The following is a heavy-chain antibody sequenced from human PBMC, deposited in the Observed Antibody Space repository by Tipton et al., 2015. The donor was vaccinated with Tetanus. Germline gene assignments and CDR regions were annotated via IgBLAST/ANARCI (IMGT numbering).Heavy chain of an antibody. CDR1: GGSFSDYY. Sequence: TLSLTCAVSGGSFSDYYWTWIRQSPGKGLEWISYIFVSGSTNYNPALKSRVTISMDTSKNQISLNLTSVTAADTAVYFCARRSYCTSTRCFDAFDLWGPGTRVTVSS. V-gene: IGHV4-59*01. J-gene: IGHJ3*01. D-gene: IGHD2-8*01. CDR3: ARRSYCTSTRCFDAFDL. CDR2: IFVSGST.